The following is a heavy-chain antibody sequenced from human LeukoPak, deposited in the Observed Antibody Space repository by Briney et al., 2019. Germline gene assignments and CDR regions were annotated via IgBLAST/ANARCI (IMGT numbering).Heavy chain of an antibody. CDR2: ISSGSIYR. V-gene: IGHV3-21*01. D-gene: IGHD6-13*01. CDR3: ASHQLSLYSSNDAYDY. CDR1: GFTFSSYS. J-gene: IGHJ4*02. Sequence: PGGSLRLSCAASGFTFSSYSMNWVRQAPGKGLEWVSSISSGSIYRYYADSVKGRFTISRDNAKNSLFLQVNSLRAEDTAVYYCASHQLSLYSSNDAYDYWGQGTLVTVSS.